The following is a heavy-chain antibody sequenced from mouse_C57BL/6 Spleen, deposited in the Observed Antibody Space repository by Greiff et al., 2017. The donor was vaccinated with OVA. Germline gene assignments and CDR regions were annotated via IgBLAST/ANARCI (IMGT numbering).Heavy chain of an antibody. Sequence: EVQLQQSGPELVKPGASVKISCKASGYTFTDYYMNWVKQSHGKSLEWIGDINPNNGGTSHNQKFKGKATLTVDKSSSTAYMELRSLTSEDSAVYYCATGSNYDGGFAYWGQGTLVTVSA. D-gene: IGHD2-5*01. CDR3: ATGSNYDGGFAY. V-gene: IGHV1-26*01. CDR1: GYTFTDYY. CDR2: INPNNGGT. J-gene: IGHJ3*01.